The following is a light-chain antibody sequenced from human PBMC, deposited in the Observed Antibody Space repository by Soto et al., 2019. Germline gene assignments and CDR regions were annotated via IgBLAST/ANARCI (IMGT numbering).Light chain of an antibody. J-gene: IGLJ1*01. CDR1: SSDVGSYNL. Sequence: QSALTQPASVSGSPGQSITISCTGTSSDVGSYNLVSWYQQHPGKAPKLMIYEVSKRPSGVSNRLSGSKSGNTASLTISGLQAEDEADYYCCSNAGSSTDVFGTGTKLTVL. CDR2: EVS. V-gene: IGLV2-23*02. CDR3: CSNAGSSTDV.